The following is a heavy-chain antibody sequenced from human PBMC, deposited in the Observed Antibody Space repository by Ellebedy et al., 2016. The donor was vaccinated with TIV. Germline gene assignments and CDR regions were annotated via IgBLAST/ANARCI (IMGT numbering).Heavy chain of an antibody. CDR3: ARVLDYYDPTSGFDY. Sequence: ASVKVSCKASGYTFNAHYMHWVRQAPGQGLEWLGRIIPIFDVRDYAQKFQGRVTITADESTTTAHMQLSSLRSEDTAVYYCARVLDYYDPTSGFDYWGQGTLVTVSS. CDR2: IIPIFDVR. V-gene: IGHV1-69*13. CDR1: GYTFNAHY. J-gene: IGHJ4*02. D-gene: IGHD3-22*01.